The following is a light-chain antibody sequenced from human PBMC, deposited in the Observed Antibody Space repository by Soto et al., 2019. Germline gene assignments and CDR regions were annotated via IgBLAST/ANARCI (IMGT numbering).Light chain of an antibody. V-gene: IGLV2-14*01. CDR2: EVN. Sequence: QSALTQPASLSGSPGQSITISCTGTSSDIGAYDYVSWFQQHPGKAPKLMISEVNNRPSGVSNRFSGSKSGNTAYLTISGLQVEDEAEYFCFACTATLTHVFGTGTKVTVL. CDR3: FACTATLTHV. CDR1: SSDIGAYDY. J-gene: IGLJ1*01.